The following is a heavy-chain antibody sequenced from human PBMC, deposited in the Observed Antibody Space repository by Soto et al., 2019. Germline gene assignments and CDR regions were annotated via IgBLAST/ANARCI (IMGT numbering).Heavy chain of an antibody. J-gene: IGHJ1*01. CDR2: IYYSGST. CDR3: ATTYFYDSSGYYIEYFQY. D-gene: IGHD3-22*01. CDR1: GGSISSSSYF. Sequence: PSETLSLTCTVSGGSISSSSYFWGWIRQPPGKGLEWIGSIYYSGSTYYNPSLKSRVTISVDTSKNQFSLKLSSVTAADTAVYYCATTYFYDSSGYYIEYFQYWGQGTLVTVS. V-gene: IGHV4-39*01.